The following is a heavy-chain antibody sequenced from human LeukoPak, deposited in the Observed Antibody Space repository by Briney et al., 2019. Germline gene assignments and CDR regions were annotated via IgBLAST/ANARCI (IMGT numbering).Heavy chain of an antibody. Sequence: ASVKVSCKASGGTFNSYAISWVRQAPGQGLEWMGGIIPIFGTANYAQKFQGRVTITADESTSTAYMELSSLRSEDTAVYYCARGGSNYIPDYWGQGTLVTVSS. D-gene: IGHD1-26*01. V-gene: IGHV1-69*13. CDR2: IIPIFGTA. CDR1: GGTFNSYA. CDR3: ARGGSNYIPDY. J-gene: IGHJ4*02.